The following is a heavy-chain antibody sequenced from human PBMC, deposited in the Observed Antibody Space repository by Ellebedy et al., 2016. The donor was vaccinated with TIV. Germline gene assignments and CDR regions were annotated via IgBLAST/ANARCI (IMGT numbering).Heavy chain of an antibody. CDR3: ARERMGATVFDY. V-gene: IGHV4-59*01. Sequence: MPGGSLRLSCTVSGGSISSYYWSWIRQPPGKGLEWIGYIYYSGSTNYNPSLKSRVTISVDTSKNQFSLKLSSVTAADPAVYYCARERMGATVFDYWGQGTLVTVSS. J-gene: IGHJ4*02. CDR1: GGSISSYY. D-gene: IGHD1-26*01. CDR2: IYYSGST.